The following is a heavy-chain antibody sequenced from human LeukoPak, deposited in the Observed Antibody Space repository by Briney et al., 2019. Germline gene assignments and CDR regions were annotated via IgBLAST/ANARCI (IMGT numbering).Heavy chain of an antibody. Sequence: ASVKVSCKASGYTFTSYYMHWVRQAPGQGLEWMGIINPSGGSTSYAQKFQGRVTMTRDTSTSTVYMELSSLRSEDTAVYYCARDYSKGAAAATRYYYYCGMDVWGKGTTVTVSS. CDR3: ARDYSKGAAAATRYYYYCGMDV. D-gene: IGHD6-13*01. CDR1: GYTFTSYY. J-gene: IGHJ6*04. V-gene: IGHV1-46*01. CDR2: INPSGGST.